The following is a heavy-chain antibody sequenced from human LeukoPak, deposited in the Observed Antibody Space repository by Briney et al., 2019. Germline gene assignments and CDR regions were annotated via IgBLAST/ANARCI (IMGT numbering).Heavy chain of an antibody. CDR2: ICSSSSYI. D-gene: IGHD2-2*01. CDR1: GFTFSSYS. J-gene: IGHJ6*03. V-gene: IGHV3-21*01. Sequence: PGGSLRLSCAASGFTFSSYSMNWVRQAPGKGLEWVSSICSSSSYIYYADSVKGRFTISRDKAKNSLYLQINSLRAEDTAVYYCARDGSCTSCYKYYMDVWGKGTTVTVSS. CDR3: ARDGSCTSCYKYYMDV.